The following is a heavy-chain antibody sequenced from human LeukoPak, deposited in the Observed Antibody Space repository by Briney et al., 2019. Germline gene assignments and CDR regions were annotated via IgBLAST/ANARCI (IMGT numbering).Heavy chain of an antibody. CDR3: ASEPSGSLRY. CDR2: IYSDGST. CDR1: GFTVSSNY. D-gene: IGHD1-26*01. J-gene: IGHJ4*02. Sequence: GGSLRLSCAASGFTVSSNYMSWVRQAPGKGLEWVSIIYSDGSTYYADSVKGRFTISRDNSKNTLYLQMNSLRAEDTAVYYCASEPSGSLRYWGQGTLVTVSS. V-gene: IGHV3-66*01.